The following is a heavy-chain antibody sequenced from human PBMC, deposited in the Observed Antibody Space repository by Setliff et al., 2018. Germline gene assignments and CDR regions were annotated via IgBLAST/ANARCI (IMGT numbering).Heavy chain of an antibody. Sequence: PSETLSLTCVVYEASFSGFYWSWIRQPPGKGLEWVGEVNHSGGTNYNPSLKSRVTISVDTSKNQFSLKVKSATAADTAVYYCARGPTLLDGPWGQGTQVTSPQ. V-gene: IGHV4-34*01. CDR1: EASFSGFY. D-gene: IGHD1-1*01. CDR2: VNHSGGT. CDR3: ARGPTLLDGP. J-gene: IGHJ5*02.